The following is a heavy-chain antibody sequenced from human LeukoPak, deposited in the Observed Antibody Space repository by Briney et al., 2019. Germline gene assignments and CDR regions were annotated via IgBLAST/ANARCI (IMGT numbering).Heavy chain of an antibody. D-gene: IGHD4-17*01. V-gene: IGHV4-30-4*08. CDR2: IYYSRRT. CDR1: GGSISSGDYY. J-gene: IGHJ5*02. Sequence: SETLSLTCTVSGGSISSGDYYWSWIRQPTGKGLEGIVYIYYSRRTYYNPSLKSRVTISVDTSKNQFSLKPSSVTAADTAVYYCARRTDDYGDYVTRAKSWFDPWGQGTLVTVSS. CDR3: ARRTDDYGDYVTRAKSWFDP.